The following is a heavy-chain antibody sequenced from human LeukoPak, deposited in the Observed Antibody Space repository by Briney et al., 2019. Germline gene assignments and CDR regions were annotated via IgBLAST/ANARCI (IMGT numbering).Heavy chain of an antibody. D-gene: IGHD3-3*01. V-gene: IGHV3-23*01. Sequence: PGGSLRLSCAASGFTFSSYAMSWVRQAPGTGLQWVSAISGSGGSTYYADSVKGRFTISRDNSKDTLYLQMNSLRAEDTAVYYCAKEPLVRSGYPPNYMDVWGKGTTVTVSS. CDR1: GFTFSSYA. J-gene: IGHJ6*03. CDR2: ISGSGGST. CDR3: AKEPLVRSGYPPNYMDV.